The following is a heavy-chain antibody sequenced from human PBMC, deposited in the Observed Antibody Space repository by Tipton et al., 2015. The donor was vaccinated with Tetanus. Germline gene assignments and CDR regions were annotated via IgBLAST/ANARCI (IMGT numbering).Heavy chain of an antibody. CDR3: ARAAALEGGGDY. CDR2: IYSGGST. J-gene: IGHJ4*02. CDR1: GFTVSSNY. V-gene: IGHV3-53*01. Sequence: SLRLSCAASGFTVSSNYMSWVRQAPGKGLEWVSVIYSGGSTYYADSVKGRFTISRDNSKNTLYLQMNSLRAEDTAVYYCARAAALEGGGDYWGQGTLVTVSS. D-gene: IGHD1-1*01.